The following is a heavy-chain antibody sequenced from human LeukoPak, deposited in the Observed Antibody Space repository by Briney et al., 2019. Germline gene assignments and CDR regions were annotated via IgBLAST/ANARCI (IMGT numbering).Heavy chain of an antibody. CDR1: GFTFSSYA. J-gene: IGHJ4*02. D-gene: IGHD2-15*01. Sequence: GGSLRLSCAASGFTFSSYAMHWVRQAPGKGLEYVSAISGNGGSTYYANSVKGRFTLSRDNAKNSLYLQMNSLRAEDTAMYYCARGYCSGSSCYSGFYFDYWGQGALVTVSS. CDR3: ARGYCSGSSCYSGFYFDY. CDR2: ISGNGGST. V-gene: IGHV3-64*01.